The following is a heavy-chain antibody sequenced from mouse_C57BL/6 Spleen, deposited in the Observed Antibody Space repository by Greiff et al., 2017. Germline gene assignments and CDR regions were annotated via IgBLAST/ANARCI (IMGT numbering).Heavy chain of an antibody. CDR3: ARDLITRVVAEDWYFDV. Sequence: EVQLQQSGPGLVKPSQSLSLTCSVTGYSITRGYYWNWIRQFPGNKLEWMGYISYDGSNNYNPSLKNRISIARDTSKNQFVLKLNSVTTEDTATYYCARDLITRVVAEDWYFDVWGTGTTVTVSS. J-gene: IGHJ1*03. CDR1: GYSITRGYY. V-gene: IGHV3-6*01. CDR2: ISYDGSN. D-gene: IGHD1-1*01.